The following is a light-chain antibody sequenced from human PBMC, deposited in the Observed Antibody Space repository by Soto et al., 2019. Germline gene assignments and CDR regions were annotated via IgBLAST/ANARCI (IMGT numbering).Light chain of an antibody. CDR3: QQYYRSPET. J-gene: IGKJ1*01. CDR2: DAS. CDR1: ENIGSDY. V-gene: IGKV3-20*01. Sequence: VVLTQSPGTLSMTPGERATLFCRASENIGSDYLAWYQHKPGKPPSLLIFDASSRAPGIPDRFTGSGSGTDFTLTIRSLEPEEFAVYFCQQYYRSPETFGQGTKVEIK.